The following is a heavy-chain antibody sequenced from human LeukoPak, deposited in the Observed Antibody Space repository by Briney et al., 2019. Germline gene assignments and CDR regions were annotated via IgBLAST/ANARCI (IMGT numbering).Heavy chain of an antibody. D-gene: IGHD4-17*01. CDR3: ARGRGYGDYGPYFDY. CDR2: INRDASEK. V-gene: IGHV3-7*03. Sequence: PGGSLRLSCAASGFTFSSYWMTWVRQAPGKGLEWVANINRDASEKYYVDSVKGRFTISRDNAKNSLYLQMNSLRAEDTAVYYCARGRGYGDYGPYFDYWGQGTLVTAS. J-gene: IGHJ4*02. CDR1: GFTFSSYW.